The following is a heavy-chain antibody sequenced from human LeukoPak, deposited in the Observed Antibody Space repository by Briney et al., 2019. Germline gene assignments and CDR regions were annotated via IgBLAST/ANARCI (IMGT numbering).Heavy chain of an antibody. J-gene: IGHJ4*02. V-gene: IGHV4-39*01. Sequence: PSETLSLTCTVSGGSISSSSYYWGWIRQPPGKGLEWIGSIYYSGSTYYNPSLKSRVTISVDTSKNQFSLKLSSVTAADTAVYYCARPEGYCSSTSCYSRWGQGTLVTVSS. CDR2: IYYSGST. CDR3: ARPEGYCSSTSCYSR. CDR1: GGSISSSSYY. D-gene: IGHD2-2*02.